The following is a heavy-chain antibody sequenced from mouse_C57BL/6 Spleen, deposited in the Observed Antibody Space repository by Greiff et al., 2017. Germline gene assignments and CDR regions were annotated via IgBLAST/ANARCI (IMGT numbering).Heavy chain of an antibody. J-gene: IGHJ4*01. Sequence: EVQVVESGGGLVKPGGSLKLSCAASGFTFSDYGMHWVRQAPEKGLEWVAYISSDRSTIYYADTVKGRFTISRDNAKNTLFLQMTSLRSEDTAMYYCARITTAYAMDYWGQGTSVTVSS. CDR1: GFTFSDYG. CDR2: ISSDRSTI. D-gene: IGHD1-2*01. V-gene: IGHV5-17*01. CDR3: ARITTAYAMDY.